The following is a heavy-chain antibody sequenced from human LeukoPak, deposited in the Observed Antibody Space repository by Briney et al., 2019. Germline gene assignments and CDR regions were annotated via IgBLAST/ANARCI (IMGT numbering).Heavy chain of an antibody. CDR1: GDSVSSKSV. CDR3: ARGDQNFDY. J-gene: IGHJ4*02. V-gene: IGHV6-1*01. CDR2: IYYRSKWSN. D-gene: IGHD5-24*01. Sequence: SQTLSLTCAISGDSVSSKSVWNWIRQSPSRGLEWLGRIYYRSKWSNNYAVSVKSRITINPDTSKYQFSLQLSSVTAEDTAVYYCARGDQNFDYWGQGTLVTVSS.